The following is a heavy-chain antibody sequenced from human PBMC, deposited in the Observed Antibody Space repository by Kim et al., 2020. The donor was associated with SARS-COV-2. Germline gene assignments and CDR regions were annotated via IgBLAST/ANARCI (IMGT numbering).Heavy chain of an antibody. V-gene: IGHV3-7*01. CDR3: ARDGRYCSGARCRDYGLDV. CDR1: GFTFSDYW. D-gene: IGHD2-15*01. J-gene: IGHJ6*02. Sequence: GGSLRLSCTGSGFTFSDYWMTWIRQAPGKGPEWVANVNQDESEKYYAASVKGRFIISRDNTKNSLYLEMNSLRVDDTHVYFCARDGRYCSGARCRDYGLDVWPRDHGHRL. CDR2: VNQDESEK.